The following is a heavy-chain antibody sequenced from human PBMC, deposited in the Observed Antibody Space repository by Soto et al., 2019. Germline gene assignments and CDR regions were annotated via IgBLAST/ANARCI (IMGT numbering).Heavy chain of an antibody. CDR2: INPNSGDT. V-gene: IGHV1-2*02. CDR3: ARAPRGTYYIDY. D-gene: IGHD1-26*01. J-gene: IGHJ4*02. Sequence: ASVKVSCKASGYTFTGYYLHWVRQAPGRGLEWMGWINPNSGDTNYAQNFRGRVTMTRDTSSTTAYMDLYRLTSDDTAVYFCARAPRGTYYIDYWGQGTLVTVSS. CDR1: GYTFTGYY.